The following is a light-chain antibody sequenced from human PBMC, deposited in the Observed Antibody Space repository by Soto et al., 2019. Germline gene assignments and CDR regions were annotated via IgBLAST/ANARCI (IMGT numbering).Light chain of an antibody. CDR1: TSDVGGYNY. CDR3: SSYADNNIYI. J-gene: IGLJ1*01. V-gene: IGLV2-8*01. CDR2: EVS. Sequence: QSALTQPPSASGSPGQSVTISCTGTTSDVGGYNYVSWYQQHPGKAPKVMIYEVSQRPSGVPDRFSGSTSGNTASLTVSGLQAEDEAEYYCSSYADNNIYIFGTGIKLTVL.